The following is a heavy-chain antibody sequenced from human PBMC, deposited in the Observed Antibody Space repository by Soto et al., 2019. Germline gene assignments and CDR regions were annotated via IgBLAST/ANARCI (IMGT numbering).Heavy chain of an antibody. CDR3: ARQIYDSDTGPNFQYYFDS. Sequence: GESLKISCKGSGYSFSGYWITWVRQKPGKGLEWMGRIDPSDSQTYYSPSFRGHVTISVTKSITTVFLQWSSLRASDTAMYYCARQIYDSDTGPNFQYYFDSWGQGTQVTVSS. CDR1: GYSFSGYW. CDR2: IDPSDSQT. V-gene: IGHV5-10-1*01. J-gene: IGHJ4*02. D-gene: IGHD3-22*01.